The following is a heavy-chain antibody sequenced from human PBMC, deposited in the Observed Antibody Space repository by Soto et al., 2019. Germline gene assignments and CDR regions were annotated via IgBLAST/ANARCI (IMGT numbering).Heavy chain of an antibody. V-gene: IGHV4-39*01. CDR2: IYYSGTT. CDR1: GGSVSSSSYS. Sequence: QLQLQESGPGLVEPSETLSLTCTVSGGSVSSSSYSWGWIRQPPGKGLEWIENIYYSGTTYYNPSLKSRVTISVDTSKNQFSLKLSSVTAADTAVYYCASSGWNWDFDYWGQGTLVTVSS. J-gene: IGHJ4*02. CDR3: ASSGWNWDFDY. D-gene: IGHD6-19*01.